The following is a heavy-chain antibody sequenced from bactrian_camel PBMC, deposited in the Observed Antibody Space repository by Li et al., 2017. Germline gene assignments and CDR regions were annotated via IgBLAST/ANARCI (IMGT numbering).Heavy chain of an antibody. V-gene: IGHV3S1*01. CDR3: AADRNPPYRSPDYCFADN. CDR1: GYTYRTYW. J-gene: IGHJ4*01. Sequence: VQLVESGGGSVQAGGSLRLSCAASGYTYRTYWMAWFRQAAGKQREWVASISPTGRQTYIGSVKGRFAISLDSGRNLLALRMDSLKPEDTAMYYCAADRNPPYRSPDYCFADNWGQGTQVTVS. CDR2: ISPTGRQT. D-gene: IGHD1*01.